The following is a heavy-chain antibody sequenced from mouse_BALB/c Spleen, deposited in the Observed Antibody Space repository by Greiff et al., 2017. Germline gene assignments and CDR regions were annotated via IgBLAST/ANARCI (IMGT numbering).Heavy chain of an antibody. D-gene: IGHD2-10*02. CDR1: GFAFSSYD. CDR2: ISSGGGST. J-gene: IGHJ3*01. V-gene: IGHV5-12-1*01. Sequence: EVQRVESGGGLVKPGGSLKLSCAASGFAFSSYDMSWVRQTPEKRLEWVAYISSGGGSTYYPDTVKGRFTISRDNAKNTLYLQMSSLKSEDTAMYYCARHKYGNLFAYWGQGTLVTVSA. CDR3: ARHKYGNLFAY.